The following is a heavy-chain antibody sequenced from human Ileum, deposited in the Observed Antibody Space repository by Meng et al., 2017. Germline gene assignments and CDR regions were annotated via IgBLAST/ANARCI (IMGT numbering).Heavy chain of an antibody. Sequence: GESLKISCADSGFTFSSYSMSWVRQAPGKGLEWVSSISWNSKYIFHADSVKGRFTISRDNAKNSLYLQMNSLRAEDTAVYYCVRGDNGDYVDWCQGALVTVSS. V-gene: IGHV3-21*01. D-gene: IGHD4-17*01. CDR3: VRGDNGDYVD. CDR1: GFTFSSYS. J-gene: IGHJ4*02. CDR2: ISWNSKYI.